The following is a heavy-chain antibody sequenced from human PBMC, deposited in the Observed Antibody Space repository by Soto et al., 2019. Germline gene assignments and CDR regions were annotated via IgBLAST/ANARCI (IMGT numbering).Heavy chain of an antibody. CDR3: AAYNTSPHAGFHI. Sequence: PGGSLRLSCEVSGFSFKTYWMSWVRQAPVKGLEWLANMNEDANTKYYVDSVKGRVTILGDSAGKSLFLKMASLRAEDTAVYFCAAYNTSPHAGFHIWGRGTLVTV. D-gene: IGHD1-20*01. CDR2: MNEDANTK. CDR1: GFSFKTYW. V-gene: IGHV3-7*01. J-gene: IGHJ3*02.